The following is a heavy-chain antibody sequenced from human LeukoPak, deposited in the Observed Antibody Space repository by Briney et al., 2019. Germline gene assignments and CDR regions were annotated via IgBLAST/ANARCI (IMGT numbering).Heavy chain of an antibody. J-gene: IGHJ3*02. CDR3: ARDREYYDSSGYGAMAI. V-gene: IGHV1-69*05. Sequence: SVKVSCKASGGTFSSYAISWVRQAPGQGLEWMGRIIPIFDTANYAQKFQGRVTITTDESTSTAYMELSSLGSEDTAVYYCARDREYYDSSGYGAMAIWGQGTMVTVSS. CDR2: IIPIFDTA. D-gene: IGHD3-22*01. CDR1: GGTFSSYA.